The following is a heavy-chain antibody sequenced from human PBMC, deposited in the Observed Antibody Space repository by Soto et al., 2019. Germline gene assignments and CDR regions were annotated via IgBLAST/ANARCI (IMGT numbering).Heavy chain of an antibody. CDR2: INAANGHT. CDR3: ARANRNHHWGPNDY. Sequence: QVQLVQSGAEVKKPGASVRISCKASGYSLPTHTIHWVRQAPGHRLEWMGWINAANGHTKYSQNFQNRVTLSSDTSASTVFMELAGLTSGRPAIYYRARANRNHHWGPNDYLGQGTLVTVSS. CDR1: GYSLPTHT. J-gene: IGHJ4*02. V-gene: IGHV1-3*01. D-gene: IGHD7-27*01.